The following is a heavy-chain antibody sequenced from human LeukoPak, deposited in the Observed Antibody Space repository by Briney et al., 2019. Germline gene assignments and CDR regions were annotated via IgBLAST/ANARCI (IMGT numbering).Heavy chain of an antibody. CDR3: ASLDSSGYYFLDY. CDR2: IYYSGST. Sequence: ESSETLSLTCTVFGGSISSGDYYWSWIRQPPGKGLEWIGYIYYSGSTYYNPSLKSRVTISVDTSKNQFSLKLSSVTAADTAVYYCASLDSSGYYFLDYWGQGTLVTVSS. V-gene: IGHV4-30-4*08. CDR1: GGSISSGDYY. D-gene: IGHD3-22*01. J-gene: IGHJ4*02.